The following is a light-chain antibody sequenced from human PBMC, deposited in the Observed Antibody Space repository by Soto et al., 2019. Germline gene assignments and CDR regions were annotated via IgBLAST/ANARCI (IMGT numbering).Light chain of an antibody. CDR1: SSDVGGYNY. Sequence: QSALTQPASVSGSPGQSITISCTGTSSDVGGYNYVSWYQHHPGKAPKLMIYDVSNRPSGVSNRFSGSKSGNTASLTISGLQAEDEADYYCSSYTSSSTLEVFGTGTKVT. V-gene: IGLV2-14*03. J-gene: IGLJ1*01. CDR2: DVS. CDR3: SSYTSSSTLEV.